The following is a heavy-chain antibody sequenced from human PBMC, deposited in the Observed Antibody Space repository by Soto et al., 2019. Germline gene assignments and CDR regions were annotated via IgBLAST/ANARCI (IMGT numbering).Heavy chain of an antibody. CDR1: VFIFSNNG. CDR2: MSYDGSDT. CDR3: AKDCSSTSCYTKGAARSPVSSFDP. V-gene: IGHV3-30*18. Sequence: PWWSLRLSCLGSVFIFSNNGMHWFRQTPGKGLEWVAFMSYDGSDTFYADSVKGRFTISRDNSKNTLYLQMNSLRAEDTAVYYCAKDCSSTSCYTKGAARSPVSSFDPWGQGTLVTVSS. D-gene: IGHD2-2*02. J-gene: IGHJ5*02.